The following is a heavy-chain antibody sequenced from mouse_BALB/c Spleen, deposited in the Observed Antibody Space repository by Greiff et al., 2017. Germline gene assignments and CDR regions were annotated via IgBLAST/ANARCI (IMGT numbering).Heavy chain of an antibody. V-gene: IGHV1-5*01. CDR2: IYPGNSDT. D-gene: IGHD2-1*01. Sequence: EVQLQQSGTVLARPGASVKMSCKASGYTFTSYWMHWVKQRPGQGLEWIGAIYPGNSDTSYNQKFTGKAKLTAVTSTSTAYMELSRLTTEDSAIYYCERHVYGKGDRNGFDYWGQGTTLTVSS. CDR1: GYTFTSYW. CDR3: ERHVYGKGDRNGFDY. J-gene: IGHJ2*01.